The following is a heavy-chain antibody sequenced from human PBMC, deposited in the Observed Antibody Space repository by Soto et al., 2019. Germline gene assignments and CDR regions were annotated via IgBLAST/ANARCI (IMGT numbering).Heavy chain of an antibody. J-gene: IGHJ4*02. CDR2: INGAGSGT. D-gene: IGHD6-25*01. V-gene: IGHV3-23*01. CDR1: GFTFASYA. Sequence: GGSLRLSCAASGFTFASYAMSWVRQAPGKGLEWVSAINGAGSGTWHADSVKGRFTISRDNSKNTVYLQMNSLRGDDTALYFCAKGSASGSPYYFDSWGQGTLVTVSS. CDR3: AKGSASGSPYYFDS.